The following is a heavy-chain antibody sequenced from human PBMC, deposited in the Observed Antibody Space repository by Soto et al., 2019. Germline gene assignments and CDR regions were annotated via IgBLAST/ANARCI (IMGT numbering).Heavy chain of an antibody. V-gene: IGHV3-23*01. CDR3: AKDRASTVDIVFDS. D-gene: IGHD5-12*01. J-gene: IGHJ5*01. CDR1: GFTFRSYA. CDR2: ISSSGSAT. Sequence: PGGSQRLSSTASGFTFRSYARSWVRQAPGKGLEWVSSISSSGSATYYADSVKGRFTISRDNSDNTLSLQMNSLRVEDTAIYFCAKDRASTVDIVFDSWGRGLLVTVSS.